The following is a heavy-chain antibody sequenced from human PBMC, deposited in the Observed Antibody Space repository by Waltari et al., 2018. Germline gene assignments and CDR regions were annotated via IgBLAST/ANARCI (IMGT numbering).Heavy chain of an antibody. J-gene: IGHJ5*02. Sequence: QVQLQQWGAGLLKPSETLSLTCAVSGGSFSGYYWSWIRQPPGKGLECVVEMNHSVSNNSDTSLGSRVVGSVDTSKYLFSLKLSSVTAAVTAGYCRARHYDLWSGLSFDPWGQGTLVTVSS. CDR2: MNHSVSN. CDR1: GGSFSGYY. D-gene: IGHD3-3*01. CDR3: ARHYDLWSGLSFDP. V-gene: IGHV4-34*01.